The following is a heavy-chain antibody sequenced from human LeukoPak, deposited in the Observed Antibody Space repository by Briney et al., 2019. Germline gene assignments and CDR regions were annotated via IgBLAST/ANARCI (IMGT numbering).Heavy chain of an antibody. J-gene: IGHJ4*02. CDR3: AREIFEYSSSYRTFDY. V-gene: IGHV3-21*01. CDR2: ISSSSSYI. D-gene: IGHD6-6*01. Sequence: PGGSLRLSCAASGFTFSSYSMNWVRKAPGKGLEWVSSISSSSSYIYYADSVKGRFTISRDNAKNSLYLQMNSLRAEDTAVYYCAREIFEYSSSYRTFDYWGQGTLVTVSS. CDR1: GFTFSSYS.